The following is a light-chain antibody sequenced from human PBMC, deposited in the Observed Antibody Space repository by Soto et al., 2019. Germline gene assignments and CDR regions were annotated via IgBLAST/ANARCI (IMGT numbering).Light chain of an antibody. CDR2: GAY. CDR1: QSVSSN. J-gene: IGKJ1*01. V-gene: IGKV3-15*01. CDR3: QQYNNWPWT. Sequence: EIVMTQSPATLSVSPGERATLSCRASQSVSSNLAWYQQKPGQAPRLLIYGAYTRATGIPARFSGSGSGTEFTLTLSSLQSEDFAVYYCQQYNNWPWTFGQGTKVEIK.